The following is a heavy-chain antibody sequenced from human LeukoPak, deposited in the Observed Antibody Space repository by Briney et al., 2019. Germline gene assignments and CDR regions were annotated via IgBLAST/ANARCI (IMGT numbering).Heavy chain of an antibody. CDR3: TTGIDYGGGY. J-gene: IGHJ4*02. Sequence: GGSLRLSCAVSGFSFTNVWMNWVRQAPGKGLEWVGRIKNKEEGEKTDYAAPVKGRFTISRDDSKATLFLQMNSLKMEDTAIYYCTTGIDYGGGYWGQGTLVSVSS. D-gene: IGHD3-16*01. V-gene: IGHV3-15*07. CDR1: GFSFTNVW. CDR2: IKNKEEGEKT.